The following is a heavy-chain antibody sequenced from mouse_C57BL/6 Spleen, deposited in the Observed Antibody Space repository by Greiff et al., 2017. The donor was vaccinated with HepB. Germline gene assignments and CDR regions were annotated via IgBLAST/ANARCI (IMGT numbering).Heavy chain of an antibody. CDR2: INPSNGGT. D-gene: IGHD1-1*01. CDR3: ARFRITTLDY. V-gene: IGHV1-53*01. Sequence: VQLQQPGTELVKPGASVKLSRTACGYTFTSSWIALVKHIPGQGLEWIGNINPSNGGTNYNEKFKSKATLTVDKSSSTAYMQLSSLTSEDSAVYYCARFRITTLDYWGQGTSVTVSS. J-gene: IGHJ4*01. CDR1: GYTFTSSW.